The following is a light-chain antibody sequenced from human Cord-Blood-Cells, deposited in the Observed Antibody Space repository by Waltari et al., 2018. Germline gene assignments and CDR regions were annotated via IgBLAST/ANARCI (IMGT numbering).Light chain of an antibody. Sequence: DIQMTQSPSTLSASVGARVTITCRASQSSSSWLAWYQQKPGKAPKLLIYNASSLESGVPSMFSGSGSGTEFTLNISSLQPDDFATYYCQQYNSYWTFGQGTKVEIK. CDR2: NAS. CDR1: QSSSSW. V-gene: IGKV1-5*03. CDR3: QQYNSYWT. J-gene: IGKJ1*01.